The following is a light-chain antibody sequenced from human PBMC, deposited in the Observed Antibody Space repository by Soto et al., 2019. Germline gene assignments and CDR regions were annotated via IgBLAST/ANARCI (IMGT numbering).Light chain of an antibody. CDR1: SSDIGGYKY. V-gene: IGLV2-14*01. Sequence: QSALTQPASVSGSPGQSITISCTGTSSDIGGYKYVSWYQHHPGKAPKLMIYEVSNRPSGVSDRFSGSKSGSTASLTISGLQAEDEADYYCSSYTTSSTLVFGGGTKVTVL. J-gene: IGLJ3*02. CDR2: EVS. CDR3: SSYTTSSTLV.